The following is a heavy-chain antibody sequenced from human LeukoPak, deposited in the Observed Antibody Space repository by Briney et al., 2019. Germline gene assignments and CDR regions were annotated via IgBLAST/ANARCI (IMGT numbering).Heavy chain of an antibody. Sequence: ASVKVSCKASGYTFASYAMNWVRQAPGQGLEWMGRINTNTGNPTYAQGFTGRFVFSLDTSVSTAYLQISSLKAEDTAVYYCAREPYSSSAGYYFDYWGQGTLVTVSS. CDR1: GYTFASYA. D-gene: IGHD6-13*01. V-gene: IGHV7-4-1*02. CDR2: INTNTGNP. J-gene: IGHJ4*02. CDR3: AREPYSSSAGYYFDY.